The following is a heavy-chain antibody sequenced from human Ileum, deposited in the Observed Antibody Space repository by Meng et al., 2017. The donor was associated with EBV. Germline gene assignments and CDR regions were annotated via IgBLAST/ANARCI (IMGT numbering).Heavy chain of an antibody. CDR3: EGWRY. CDR1: GFTFSNAW. Sequence: EVQLVGFGGGLVKPGVSLRLSCAASGFTFSNAWMTWVRQAPGKGLEWVGRIKSTTDGRTTDYAAPVKGRFTISRDDSKNTLFLQMDSLKTEDTAVYYCEGWRYWGQGTLVTVSS. V-gene: IGHV3-15*01. CDR2: IKSTTDGRTT. J-gene: IGHJ4*02. D-gene: IGHD2-15*01.